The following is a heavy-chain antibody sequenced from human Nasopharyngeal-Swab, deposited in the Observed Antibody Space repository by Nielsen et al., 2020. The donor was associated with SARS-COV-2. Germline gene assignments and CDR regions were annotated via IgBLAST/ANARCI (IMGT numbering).Heavy chain of an antibody. D-gene: IGHD6-19*01. CDR1: GDSVPSNSAA. Sequence: SQTPSLTGAISGDSVPSNSAAWNWIRQSPSRGLEWLGRTYYRSKWYNDYAVSVKSRITINPDTSKNQFSLQLNSVTPEDTAVYYCARDPEVAGIPLFDYWGQGTLVTVSS. CDR2: TYYRSKWYN. V-gene: IGHV6-1*01. J-gene: IGHJ4*02. CDR3: ARDPEVAGIPLFDY.